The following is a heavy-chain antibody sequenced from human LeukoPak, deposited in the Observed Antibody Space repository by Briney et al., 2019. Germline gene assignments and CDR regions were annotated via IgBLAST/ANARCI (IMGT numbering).Heavy chain of an antibody. CDR1: GFTFSDYY. CDR2: ISSSGSTI. V-gene: IGHV3-11*01. J-gene: IGHJ1*01. D-gene: IGHD3-10*01. Sequence: GGSLRLSCAASGFTFSDYYMSWIRQAPGKGLEWVSYISSSGSTIYYADSVKGRFTISRDNAKNSLYLQMNSLRAEDTAVYYCAKRELAPYPRFQHWGQGTLVTVSS. CDR3: AKRELAPYPRFQH.